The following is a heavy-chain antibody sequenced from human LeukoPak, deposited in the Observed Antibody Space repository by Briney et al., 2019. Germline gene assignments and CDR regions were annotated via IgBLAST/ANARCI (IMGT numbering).Heavy chain of an antibody. Sequence: ASVKVSCKASGGTFSSYAISWVRQAPGQGLEWMGRIIPILGIANYAQKFQGRVTITADKSTSTAYMELSSLRSEDTAVYYCASAAAAGSGAGYWGQGTLVTVSS. CDR3: ASAAAAGSGAGY. CDR2: IIPILGIA. V-gene: IGHV1-69*04. CDR1: GGTFSSYA. J-gene: IGHJ4*02. D-gene: IGHD6-13*01.